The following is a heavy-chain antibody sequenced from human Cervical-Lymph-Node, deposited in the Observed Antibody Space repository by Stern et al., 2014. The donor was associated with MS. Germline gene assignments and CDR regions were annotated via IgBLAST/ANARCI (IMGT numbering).Heavy chain of an antibody. V-gene: IGHV5-51*03. Sequence: EVHLVESGAAVKKPGESLRISCQASGYSFSDYWIAWVRHMPGNGLEWMGIIYPGDSDTRYSPSFQVQVTISADKSIKIAYLQWSSLRTSDSALYYCARGGYRSSDPFDVWGQGTKVTVFS. CDR2: IYPGDSDT. J-gene: IGHJ3*01. CDR3: ARGGYRSSDPFDV. D-gene: IGHD5-18*01. CDR1: GYSFSDYW.